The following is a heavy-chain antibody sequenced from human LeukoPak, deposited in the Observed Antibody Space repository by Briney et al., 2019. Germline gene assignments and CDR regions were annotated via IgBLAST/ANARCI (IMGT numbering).Heavy chain of an antibody. D-gene: IGHD6-13*01. J-gene: IGHJ3*02. Sequence: ASVKVSFMACVCTFSHYAISWVRQAPGQGLEWMGRIIPIFGTSNYAHKFQGGVTITKDGSTHKAYIEVSSLRSEDMAVYYCARDEAAAVGRRAFDIWGQGTMVTVSS. CDR2: IIPIFGTS. CDR3: ARDEAAAVGRRAFDI. V-gene: IGHV1-69*05. CDR1: VCTFSHYA.